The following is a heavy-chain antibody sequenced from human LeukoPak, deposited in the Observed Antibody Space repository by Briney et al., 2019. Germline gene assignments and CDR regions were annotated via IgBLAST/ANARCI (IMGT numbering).Heavy chain of an antibody. V-gene: IGHV1-69*06. CDR1: GGTFSSYA. J-gene: IGHJ6*03. CDR3: ASFLGLPTEGATREVGVVVAATQLFSGLDYMDV. CDR2: IIPIFGTA. Sequence: SVKVSCKASGGTFSSYAISWVRQAPGQGLEWMGGIIPIFGTANYAQKFQGRVTITADKSTSTAYVELSSLRSEDTAVYYCASFLGLPTEGATREVGVVVAATQLFSGLDYMDVWGKGTTVTVSS. D-gene: IGHD2-15*01.